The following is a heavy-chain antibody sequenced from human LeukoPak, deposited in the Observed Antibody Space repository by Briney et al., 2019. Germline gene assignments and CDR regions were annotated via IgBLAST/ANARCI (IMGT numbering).Heavy chain of an antibody. V-gene: IGHV4-59*08. J-gene: IGHJ4*02. D-gene: IGHD6-19*01. CDR1: GGSISGYY. CDR3: ARSHYSSGWSY. CDR2: IYYSGST. Sequence: ETLSLTCSVSGGSISGYYWSWIRQPPGKGLEWIGYIYYSGSTNYNPSLKSRVTISVDTSKNQFSLKLSSVTAADTAVYYCARSHYSSGWSYWGQGTLVTVSS.